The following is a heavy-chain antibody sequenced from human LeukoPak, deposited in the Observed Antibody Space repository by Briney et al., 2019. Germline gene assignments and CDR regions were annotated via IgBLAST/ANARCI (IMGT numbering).Heavy chain of an antibody. CDR1: GGTFSSYA. CDR3: AREGINYYDSSGFFDY. V-gene: IGHV1-69*05. Sequence: SVKVSCKASGGTFSSYAISWVRQAPGQGLEWMGGIIPIFGTANYAQKFQGRVTITTDESTSTAYMELRSLRSDDTAVYYCAREGINYYDSSGFFDYWGQGTLVTVSS. D-gene: IGHD3-22*01. J-gene: IGHJ4*02. CDR2: IIPIFGTA.